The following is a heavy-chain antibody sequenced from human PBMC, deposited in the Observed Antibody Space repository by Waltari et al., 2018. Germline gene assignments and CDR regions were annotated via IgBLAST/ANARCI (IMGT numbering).Heavy chain of an antibody. CDR3: ARTRWIYYYDSSGYPDY. D-gene: IGHD3-22*01. J-gene: IGHJ4*02. V-gene: IGHV5-51*03. Sequence: EVQLVQSGAEVKKPGESLKISCKGSGYSFTSYWIGWVRQMPGKGLEWMGICYPGDSYTGYRPAFQGQVTISADKSISTAYLQWSSLKASDTAMYYCARTRWIYYYDSSGYPDYWGQGTLVTVSS. CDR1: GYSFTSYW. CDR2: CYPGDSYT.